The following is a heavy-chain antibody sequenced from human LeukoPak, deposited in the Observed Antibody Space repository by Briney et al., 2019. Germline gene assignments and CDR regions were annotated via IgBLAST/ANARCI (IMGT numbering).Heavy chain of an antibody. CDR1: GFTFSSYW. Sequence: GGSLRLSCAASGFTFSSYWMYWVRQAPGKGLVWVSRINSDGSSTTYADSVKGRFTISRDNAKNTLYLQMNGLRAEDTAVYYCARRIQLWNYFDYWGPGTLVTVSS. V-gene: IGHV3-74*01. CDR3: ARRIQLWNYFDY. J-gene: IGHJ4*02. CDR2: INSDGSST. D-gene: IGHD5-18*01.